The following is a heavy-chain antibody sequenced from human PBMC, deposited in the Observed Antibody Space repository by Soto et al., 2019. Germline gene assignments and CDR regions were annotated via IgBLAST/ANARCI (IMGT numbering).Heavy chain of an antibody. CDR1: GFTFSNYG. CDR2: ILYDGSDK. Sequence: QVQLVESGGGVVQPGRSLRLSCAASGFTFSNYGMHWVRQAPGKGLEWVAFILYDGSDKYFADSVKGRFTISRDNSKNTLDLQMNRLRAEDTAVYYCAKDRIFMIRGVMNYYGMDVWGQGTTVTVSS. CDR3: AKDRIFMIRGVMNYYGMDV. V-gene: IGHV3-30*18. J-gene: IGHJ6*02. D-gene: IGHD3-10*01.